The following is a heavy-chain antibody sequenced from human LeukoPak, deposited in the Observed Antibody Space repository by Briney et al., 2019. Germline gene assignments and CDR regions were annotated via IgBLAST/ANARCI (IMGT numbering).Heavy chain of an antibody. CDR3: ARDLYMITFGGVIGGEY. V-gene: IGHV1-18*01. CDR2: ISAYNGNT. J-gene: IGHJ4*02. Sequence: ASVKASCKASGYTFTSYGISWVRQAPGQGLEWMGWISAYNGNTNYAQKLQGRVTMTTDTSTSTAYMELRSLRSDDTAVYYCARDLYMITFGGVIGGEYWGQGTLVTVSS. CDR1: GYTFTSYG. D-gene: IGHD3-16*02.